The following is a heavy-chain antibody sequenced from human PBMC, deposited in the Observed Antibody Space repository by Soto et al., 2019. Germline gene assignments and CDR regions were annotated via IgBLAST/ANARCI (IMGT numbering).Heavy chain of an antibody. CDR3: ARHYSRVAVPFDY. CDR1: GATINNDGYY. D-gene: IGHD3-22*01. J-gene: IGHJ4*02. V-gene: IGHV4-31*03. CDR2: IYYSGRT. Sequence: PSETLSLTCSVSGATINNDGYYWNWIRQHPGKGLEWLGSIYYSGRTNYNPSLKSRISISVDTSKKQFSLKLSSVTAADTAVYFCARHYSRVAVPFDYWGQGTLVTVSS.